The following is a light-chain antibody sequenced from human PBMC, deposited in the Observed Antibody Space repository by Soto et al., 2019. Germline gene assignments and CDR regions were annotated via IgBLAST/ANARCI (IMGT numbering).Light chain of an antibody. CDR3: QQYGNSPFT. J-gene: IGKJ3*01. CDR2: GAS. CDR1: QSVSSSY. Sequence: EIVLTQSPGTLSLSPGERATLSCRASQSVSSSYLAWYQQKPGQAPRLLIYGASSRATGIPDRFSGSWSGTDFTRTISRLEPEDFALYYCQQYGNSPFTFGPGTKVDIK. V-gene: IGKV3-20*01.